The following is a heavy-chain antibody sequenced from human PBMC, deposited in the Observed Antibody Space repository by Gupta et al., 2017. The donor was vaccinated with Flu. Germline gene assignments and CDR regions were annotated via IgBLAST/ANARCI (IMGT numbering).Heavy chain of an antibody. V-gene: IGHV3-53*04. J-gene: IGHJ2*01. CDR2: IYSGGST. D-gene: IGHD3-16*01. Sequence: EVQLVESGGGLVQPGGSLRLSCSASGFTVSSNYMSWVRQAPGKGLEWVSVIYSGGSTYYADSVKGRFTISRQNSKNTLYLQMNSLRAEDTAVYYCARDARGGGSGWYFDLWGRGTLVTVSS. CDR1: GFTVSSNY. CDR3: ARDARGGGSGWYFDL.